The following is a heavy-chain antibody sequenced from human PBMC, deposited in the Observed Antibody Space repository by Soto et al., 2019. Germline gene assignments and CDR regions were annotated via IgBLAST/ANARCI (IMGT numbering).Heavy chain of an antibody. CDR2: INPNTGAT. Sequence: ASVKVSCKASGYTFSDYYIHWVRQAPGKGLEWMGWINPNTGATNYAQKFQGRVALTRDKSISTAYMALNRLTSDDTAVYYCVRLAVGNLWWGQGTLVTVSS. CDR3: VRLAVGNLW. J-gene: IGHJ4*02. CDR1: GYTFSDYY. D-gene: IGHD2-15*01. V-gene: IGHV1-2*02.